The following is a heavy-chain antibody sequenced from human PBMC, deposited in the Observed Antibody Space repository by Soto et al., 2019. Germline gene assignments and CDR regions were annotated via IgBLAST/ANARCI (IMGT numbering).Heavy chain of an antibody. V-gene: IGHV5-51*01. CDR2: IYPGDSDT. CDR1: GYSFTSYW. D-gene: IGHD5-18*01. CDR3: ARQKWGRIQRKRNDYYGMDV. J-gene: IGHJ6*02. Sequence: PGESLKISCKGSGYSFTSYWIGWVRQMPGKGLEWMGIIYPGDSDTRYSPSFQGQVTISADKSISTAYLQWSSLKASDTAMYYCARQKWGRIQRKRNDYYGMDVWGQGTTVTVSS.